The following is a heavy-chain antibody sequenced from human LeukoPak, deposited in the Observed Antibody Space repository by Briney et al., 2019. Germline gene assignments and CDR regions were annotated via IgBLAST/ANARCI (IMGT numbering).Heavy chain of an antibody. Sequence: GGSLRLSCEGSGFTFSNYWMSWVRQAPGKGLEWVANIQQHGSETYYGDSVKGRFTISRDNSKNTLYLQMNSLRAEDTAVYYCAKDPSLEYYSSSWYGALYWGQGTLVTVSS. CDR2: IQQHGSET. J-gene: IGHJ4*02. D-gene: IGHD6-13*01. CDR1: GFTFSNYW. CDR3: AKDPSLEYYSSSWYGALY. V-gene: IGHV3-7*03.